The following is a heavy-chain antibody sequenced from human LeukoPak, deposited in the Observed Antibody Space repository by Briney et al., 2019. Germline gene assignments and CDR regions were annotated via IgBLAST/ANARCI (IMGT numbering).Heavy chain of an antibody. CDR1: GFTFSSYA. J-gene: IGHJ4*02. Sequence: GGSLRLSCAASGFTFSSYAMHWVRQAPGKGLEWVAVVSYDGSNKYYPDFVKGRFTIYRDNSKNTLFLQMNSLRGEDTAVYYCAKDRRQRKTYYYTSGSSPEWGQGTLVTVSS. CDR2: VSYDGSNK. D-gene: IGHD3-10*01. V-gene: IGHV3-30*04. CDR3: AKDRRQRKTYYYTSGSSPE.